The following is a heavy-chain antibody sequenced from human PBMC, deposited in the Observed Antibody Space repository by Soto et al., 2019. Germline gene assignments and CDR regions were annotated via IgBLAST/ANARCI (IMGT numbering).Heavy chain of an antibody. D-gene: IGHD2-2*01. Sequence: GGSLRLSCAASGFTFSSYGMHWVRQAPGKGLEWVAVIWYDGSNKYYADSVKGRFTISRDNSKNTLYLQMNSLRAEDTAVYYYSIETTQLPMYYFDYWGQGTLVTVSS. CDR3: SIETTQLPMYYFDY. V-gene: IGHV3-33*01. CDR1: GFTFSSYG. CDR2: IWYDGSNK. J-gene: IGHJ4*02.